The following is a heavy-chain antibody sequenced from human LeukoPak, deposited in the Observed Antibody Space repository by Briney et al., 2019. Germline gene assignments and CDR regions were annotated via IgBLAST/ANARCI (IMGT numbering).Heavy chain of an antibody. V-gene: IGHV4-61*01. CDR1: GASVNSGSSY. CDR2: IYYSGST. J-gene: IGHJ4*02. Sequence: SETLSLTCTVSGASVNSGSSYWSWIRQPPGKGLEWIGYIYYSGSTNYNPSLKSRVTTSVDTSKNQFSLKLSSVTAADTAVYYCARQIVGATGADYWGQGTLVTVSS. D-gene: IGHD1-26*01. CDR3: ARQIVGATGADY.